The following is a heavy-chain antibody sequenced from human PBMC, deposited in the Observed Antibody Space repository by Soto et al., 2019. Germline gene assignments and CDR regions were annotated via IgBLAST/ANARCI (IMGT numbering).Heavy chain of an antibody. V-gene: IGHV1-69*01. CDR2: IIPIFGTA. D-gene: IGHD2-2*02. CDR1: GGTFSSYA. J-gene: IGHJ6*02. CDR3: ARGGYCSSTSCYTGVGYYYYGMDV. Sequence: QVQLVQSGAEVQKPGSSVKVSCKASGGTFSSYAISWVRQAPGQGLEWMGGIIPIFGTANYAQKFQGRVTITADESTSTAYMELSSLRSEDTAVYYCARGGYCSSTSCYTGVGYYYYGMDVWGHGTTVTVSS.